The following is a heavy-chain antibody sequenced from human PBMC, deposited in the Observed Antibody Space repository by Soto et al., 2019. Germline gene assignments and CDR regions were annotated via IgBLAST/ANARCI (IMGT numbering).Heavy chain of an antibody. CDR3: ARVYCGGDCYSGSMYSFDI. CDR2: INPSGGST. J-gene: IGHJ3*02. D-gene: IGHD2-21*02. CDR1: GYTFTSYY. Sequence: ASVKVSCKASGYTFTSYYIHWVRQAPGQGLEWMGIINPSGGSTSYAQKFQGRVTMTRDTSTSTVYMELSSLRSEDTAVYYCARVYCGGDCYSGSMYSFDIWGQGTMVTVSS. V-gene: IGHV1-46*01.